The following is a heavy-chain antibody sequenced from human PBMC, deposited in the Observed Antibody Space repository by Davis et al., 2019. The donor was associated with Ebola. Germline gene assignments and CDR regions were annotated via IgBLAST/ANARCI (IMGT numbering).Heavy chain of an antibody. V-gene: IGHV1-69*13. Sequence: AASVKVSCKASGGTFSSYALSWVRQAPGQGLEWMGGIIPIFGAANYAQKFQGRVTITADESTSTAYMGLSSLRSEDTAVYYCARGGGRSIVGASTGTYYYYGMDVWGQGTTVTVSS. J-gene: IGHJ6*02. CDR2: IIPIFGAA. D-gene: IGHD1-26*01. CDR1: GGTFSSYA. CDR3: ARGGGRSIVGASTGTYYYYGMDV.